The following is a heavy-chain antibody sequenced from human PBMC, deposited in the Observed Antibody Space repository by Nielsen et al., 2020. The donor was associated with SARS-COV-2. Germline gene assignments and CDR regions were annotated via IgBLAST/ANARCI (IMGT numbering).Heavy chain of an antibody. CDR1: GFTFSSYA. J-gene: IGHJ4*02. V-gene: IGHV3-23*01. D-gene: IGHD2-15*01. Sequence: GESLKISCAASGFTFSSYAMHWVRQAPGKGLEWVSGISGSGASTYYADSVKGRFTISRDNSKNTLYLQMNSLRAEDTAVYYCARDRGNRVVAPYYFDYWGQGTLVTVSS. CDR3: ARDRGNRVVAPYYFDY. CDR2: ISGSGAST.